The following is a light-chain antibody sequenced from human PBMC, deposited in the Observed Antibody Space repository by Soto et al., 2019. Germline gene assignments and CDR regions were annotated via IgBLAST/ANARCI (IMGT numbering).Light chain of an antibody. V-gene: IGKV3-15*01. CDR3: QQYNNWPWT. J-gene: IGKJ1*01. CDR1: QSVSSN. Sequence: EIVMTQSPATLSVSPGERATLSCRASQSVSSNLAWYQQKPGQAPRLLIHGASTRATGFPARFSGSGSGTDFTLTISSLQSEDFAVYYCQQYNNWPWTFGQGTKVDNK. CDR2: GAS.